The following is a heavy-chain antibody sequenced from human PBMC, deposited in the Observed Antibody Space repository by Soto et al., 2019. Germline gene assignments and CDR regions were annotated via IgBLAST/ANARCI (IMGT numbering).Heavy chain of an antibody. CDR2: IYSGGTT. J-gene: IGHJ4*02. CDR1: GFTVSSNY. V-gene: IGHV3-66*01. CDR3: ASGRPGRGADCCPIEY. D-gene: IGHD2-21*02. Sequence: EVQLVESGGGLVQPGGSLRLSCAASGFTVSSNYMSWVRQAPGKGLESVSFIYSGGTTYYADSVKGRFTISRDSSKNTVFLQMTSLGAEDTAVYYCASGRPGRGADCCPIEYWGQGILVIVSS.